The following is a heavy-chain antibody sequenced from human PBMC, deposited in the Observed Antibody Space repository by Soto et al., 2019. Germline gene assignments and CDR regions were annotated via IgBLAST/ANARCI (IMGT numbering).Heavy chain of an antibody. J-gene: IGHJ4*02. CDR3: VGTGTTYDY. Sequence: SETLSLTCTVSGASVSSGDYYWSSIRQSPGKGLEWIGYIYYSEDSYYNPSLKGRLTISIDTSKNQFSLILNSVTVADTAIYYCVGTGTTYDYWGRGTLVTVS. CDR1: GASVSSGDYY. D-gene: IGHD4-17*01. CDR2: IYYSEDS. V-gene: IGHV4-30-4*01.